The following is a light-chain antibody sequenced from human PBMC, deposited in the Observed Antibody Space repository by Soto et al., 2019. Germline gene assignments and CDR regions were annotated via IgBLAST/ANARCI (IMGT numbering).Light chain of an antibody. CDR1: QSINNL. CDR3: QQYDSYTLT. Sequence: DVQMTQSPSTLSASVGDRVTITCRASQSINNLLAWYQQKPGKAPKFLIYDVSTLESGVPSRFSGRGSGTEFTLTISSLQPEDFAAYFCQQYDSYTLTFGGGTKVDIK. J-gene: IGKJ4*01. CDR2: DVS. V-gene: IGKV1-5*01.